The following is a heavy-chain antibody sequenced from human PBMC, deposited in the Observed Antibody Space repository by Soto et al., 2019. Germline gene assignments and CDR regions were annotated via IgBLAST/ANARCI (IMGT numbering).Heavy chain of an antibody. CDR3: ARRIAARPSWFDP. Sequence: VKVSCKASGGTFSSYAISWVRQAPGQGLEWMGGIIPIFGTANYAQKFQGRVTITADESTSTAYMELSSLRSEDTAVYYCARRIAARPSWFDPWGQGTLVTVSS. CDR2: IIPIFGTA. J-gene: IGHJ5*02. D-gene: IGHD6-6*01. CDR1: GGTFSSYA. V-gene: IGHV1-69*01.